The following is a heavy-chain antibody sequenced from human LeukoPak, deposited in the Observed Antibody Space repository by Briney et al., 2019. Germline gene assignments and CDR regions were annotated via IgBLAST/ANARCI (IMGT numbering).Heavy chain of an antibody. D-gene: IGHD2-2*01. J-gene: IGHJ4*02. CDR3: ARDLLETYCSSTSCYSHYFDY. CDR1: GFTFSSYA. CDR2: ISYDGSNK. Sequence: GGSLRLSCAASGFTFSSYAMHWVRQAPGKGLEWVAVISYDGSNKYYADSVKGRFTISRDNSKNTLYLQMNSLRAEDTAVYYCARDLLETYCSSTSCYSHYFDYWGQGTLVTVSS. V-gene: IGHV3-30*04.